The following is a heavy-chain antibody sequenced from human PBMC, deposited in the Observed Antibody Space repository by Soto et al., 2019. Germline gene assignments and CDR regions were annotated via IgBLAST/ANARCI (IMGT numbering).Heavy chain of an antibody. CDR2: INPNSGGT. CDR1: GYTFTGYY. CDR3: ARDFKFHPRKYYYDSTAYWYFDL. D-gene: IGHD3-22*01. V-gene: IGHV1-2*02. Sequence: QVQLVQSGAEVKKPGASVKVSCKASGYTFTGYYMHWVRQAPGQGLEWMGWINPNSGGTNYAQKCQGRVTMTRDTSISTAYMELSRLRSDDTAVYYCARDFKFHPRKYYYDSTAYWYFDLWGRGTLVTVSS. J-gene: IGHJ2*01.